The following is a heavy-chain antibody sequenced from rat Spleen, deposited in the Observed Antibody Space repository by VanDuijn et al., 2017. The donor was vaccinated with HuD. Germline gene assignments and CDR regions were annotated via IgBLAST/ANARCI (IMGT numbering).Heavy chain of an antibody. D-gene: IGHD1-9*01. CDR1: GFTFSSFP. CDR3: ARHPTYYGFDGDYFAC. CDR2: ISSGGGGT. V-gene: IGHV5-25*01. J-gene: IGHJ3*01. Sequence: EVQLVESGGGLVQPGRSLKLSCAASGFTFSSFPMAWVRQAPKKGLEWVASISSGGGGTHYRDSVKGRFTISRDNAKSTLYLQMDRLRSEDTATYYCARHPTYYGFDGDYFACWGQGTLVTVSS.